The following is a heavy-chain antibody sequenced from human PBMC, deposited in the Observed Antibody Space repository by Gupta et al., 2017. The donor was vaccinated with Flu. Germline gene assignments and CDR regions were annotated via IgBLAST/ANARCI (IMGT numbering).Heavy chain of an antibody. V-gene: IGHV4-34*01. Sequence: GSFSGYYWSWIRQPPGKGLEWIGEINHSGSTNYNPSLKSRVTISVDTSKNQFSLKLSSVTAADTAVYYCARGVGKRLGYCSGGSCYYFDYWGQGTLVTVSS. CDR3: ARGVGKRLGYCSGGSCYYFDY. CDR2: INHSGST. CDR1: GSFSGYY. D-gene: IGHD2-15*01. J-gene: IGHJ4*02.